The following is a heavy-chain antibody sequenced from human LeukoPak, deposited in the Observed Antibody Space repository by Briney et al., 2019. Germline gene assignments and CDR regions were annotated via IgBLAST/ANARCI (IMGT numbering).Heavy chain of an antibody. V-gene: IGHV4-59*01. D-gene: IGHD1-26*01. Sequence: PSETLSLTCAVYGGSFSGYYWSWIRQPPGKGLEWIGYIYYSGSANYNPSLKSRVTISVDTSKNQFSLKMSSVTAADTAVYYCARGWQFVGPWGQGTLVTVSS. J-gene: IGHJ4*02. CDR3: ARGWQFVGP. CDR2: IYYSGSA. CDR1: GGSFSGYY.